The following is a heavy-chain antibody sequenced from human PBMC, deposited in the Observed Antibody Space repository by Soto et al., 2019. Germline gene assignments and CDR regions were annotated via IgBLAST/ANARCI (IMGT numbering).Heavy chain of an antibody. V-gene: IGHV3-23*01. CDR1: GFTFSSYA. CDR3: AKSPYYGSGTSYFDY. J-gene: IGHJ4*02. D-gene: IGHD3-10*01. CDR2: ISGSGGST. Sequence: GGSLRLSCAASGFTFSSYAMSWVRQAPGKGLEWVSAISGSGGSTYYADSVKGRFTISRDNSKNTLYLQMNSLRAEDTAVYHCAKSPYYGSGTSYFDYWGQGTLVTVSS.